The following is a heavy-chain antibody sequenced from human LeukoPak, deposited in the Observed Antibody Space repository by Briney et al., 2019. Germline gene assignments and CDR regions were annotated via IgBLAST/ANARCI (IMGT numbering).Heavy chain of an antibody. D-gene: IGHD2-15*01. CDR1: RFTFRDYY. J-gene: IGHJ4*02. Sequence: GGSLRLSCAASRFTFRDYYMGWIRQAPGKGLEWISYISYNANTTYYADSVKGRFTISRDNAKNSLYLQMNSLRAEDTAMYYCARTLWRVVGPFADYWGRGTLVTVSS. V-gene: IGHV3-11*01. CDR2: ISYNANTT. CDR3: ARTLWRVVGPFADY.